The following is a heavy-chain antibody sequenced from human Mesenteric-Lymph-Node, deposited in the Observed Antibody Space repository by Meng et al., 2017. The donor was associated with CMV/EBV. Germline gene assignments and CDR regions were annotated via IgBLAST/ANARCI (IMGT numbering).Heavy chain of an antibody. D-gene: IGHD2-15*01. V-gene: IGHV3-7*01. J-gene: IGHJ3*02. CDR2: VNQDGSEK. CDR3: ARYSRAFEI. Sequence: SWIRQAPGKGPEWVANVNQDGSEKFYLDSVKGRFTISRDNSKNSLYLQMSSLRAEDTAAYYCARYSRAFEIWGQGTMVTVSS.